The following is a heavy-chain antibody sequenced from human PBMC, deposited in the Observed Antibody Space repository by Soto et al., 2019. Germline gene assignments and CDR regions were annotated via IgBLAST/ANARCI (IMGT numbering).Heavy chain of an antibody. CDR1: GYTFTSYY. Sequence: QVQLVQSGAEVKKPGASVKVSCKASGYTFTSYYMHWVRQAPGQGLEWMGIINPSGGSTSYAQKFHGKVTMTRDTSTNKVYMELSRLRSEDTAVYYCATGAPYLAARPQGHYWFDPWGQGTLVTVAS. D-gene: IGHD6-6*01. V-gene: IGHV1-46*01. J-gene: IGHJ5*02. CDR2: INPSGGST. CDR3: ATGAPYLAARPQGHYWFDP.